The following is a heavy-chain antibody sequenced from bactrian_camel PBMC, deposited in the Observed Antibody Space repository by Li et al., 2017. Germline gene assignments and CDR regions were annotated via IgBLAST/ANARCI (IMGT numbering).Heavy chain of an antibody. Sequence: DVQLVESGGGLVQPGESLKLSCAASGFAFSSHAMSWFRQAPGKEREGVARIATGSGNTYYADSVKGRFTISQDNAKNTVYLQMNSLKPEDTAMYYCAARGPYCYTKLSVRDFTYWGQGTQVTVSS. J-gene: IGHJ4*01. CDR2: IATGSGNT. D-gene: IGHD2*01. CDR3: AARGPYCYTKLSVRDFTY. CDR1: GFAFSSHA. V-gene: IGHV3S40*01.